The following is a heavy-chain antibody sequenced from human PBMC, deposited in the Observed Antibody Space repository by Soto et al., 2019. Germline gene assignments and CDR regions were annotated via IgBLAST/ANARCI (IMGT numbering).Heavy chain of an antibody. V-gene: IGHV4-59*01. J-gene: IGHJ4*02. D-gene: IGHD6-13*01. CDR3: AAGEASSRNLAPYYLDF. CDR2: IHYSGTT. CDR1: DGSMRNYF. Sequence: SETLSLTCTVSDGSMRNYFWTWIRQPPGKGLEWIGYIHYSGTTSFFPSYNPSLRSRVTISEDTSKNQFSLKLLSVTTADTAVYFCAAGEASSRNLAPYYLDFWGQGTLVTVSS.